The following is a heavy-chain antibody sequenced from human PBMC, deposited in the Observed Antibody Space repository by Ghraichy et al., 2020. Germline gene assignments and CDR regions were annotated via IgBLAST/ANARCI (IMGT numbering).Heavy chain of an antibody. D-gene: IGHD1-20*01. CDR1: GGSISSGGYS. J-gene: IGHJ4*02. Sequence: TLSLTCAVSGGSISSGGYSWIWIRQPPGKGLEWIGYIYHSGSTYYNPSLKSRVTISVDRSKNQFSLKLSSVTAADTAVYYCARTITGALDYWGQGTLVTVSS. V-gene: IGHV4-30-2*01. CDR3: ARTITGALDY. CDR2: IYHSGST.